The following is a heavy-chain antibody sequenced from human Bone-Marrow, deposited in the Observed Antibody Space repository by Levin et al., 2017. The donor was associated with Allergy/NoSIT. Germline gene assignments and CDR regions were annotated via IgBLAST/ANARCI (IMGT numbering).Heavy chain of an antibody. CDR3: ARDRVQLWPSSDAPPEIDY. CDR1: GFTFSSYA. CDR2: ISYDGSNK. V-gene: IGHV3-30-3*01. D-gene: IGHD5-18*01. Sequence: GGSLRLSCAASGFTFSSYAMHWVRQAPGKGLEWVAVISYDGSNKYYADSVKGRFTISRDNSKNTLYLQMNSLRAEDTAVYYCARDRVQLWPSSDAPPEIDYWGQGTLVTVSS. J-gene: IGHJ4*02.